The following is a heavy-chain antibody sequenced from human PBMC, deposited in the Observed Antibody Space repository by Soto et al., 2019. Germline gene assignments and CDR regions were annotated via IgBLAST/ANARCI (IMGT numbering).Heavy chain of an antibody. Sequence: EVQLLESGGGLVQPGGSLRLSCAASGFTFRSYAIIWVRQAPGKGQEWVSGITGSGNTKEYAASVKGRFTISRDNSKNTVYLQMNNLRDEDTAMYYCAKDDISGDGLWLVSDWGQGTLVTVSS. CDR3: AKDDISGDGLWLVSD. D-gene: IGHD2-21*02. CDR2: ITGSGNTK. J-gene: IGHJ4*02. CDR1: GFTFRSYA. V-gene: IGHV3-23*01.